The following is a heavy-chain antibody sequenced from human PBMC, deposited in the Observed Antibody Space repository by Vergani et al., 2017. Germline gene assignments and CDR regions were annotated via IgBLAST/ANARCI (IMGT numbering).Heavy chain of an antibody. Sequence: EVQLVESGGGLIQPGGSLRLSCAASGFTVSSNYMSWVRQAAGKGLEWVSVIYSGGSTYYADSVKGRCTISRDNSKNTLYLQMNSLRAEDTAVYYCARVFSSSSSYDYWGQGTLVTVSS. V-gene: IGHV3-53*01. CDR1: GFTVSSNY. CDR2: IYSGGST. J-gene: IGHJ4*02. CDR3: ARVFSSSSSYDY. D-gene: IGHD6-13*01.